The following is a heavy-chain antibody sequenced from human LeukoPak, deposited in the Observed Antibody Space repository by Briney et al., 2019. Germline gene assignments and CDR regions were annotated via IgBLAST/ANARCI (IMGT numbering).Heavy chain of an antibody. J-gene: IGHJ6*02. CDR1: GGSISSYY. Sequence: PSETLSLTCTVSGGSISSYYWSWIRQPPGKGLEWIGYIYYSGSTNYNPSLESRVTISVDTPKNQFSLKLSSVTAADTAVYYCARAHSNYSPGYYGMDVWGQGTTVTVSS. D-gene: IGHD4-11*01. V-gene: IGHV4-59*01. CDR2: IYYSGST. CDR3: ARAHSNYSPGYYGMDV.